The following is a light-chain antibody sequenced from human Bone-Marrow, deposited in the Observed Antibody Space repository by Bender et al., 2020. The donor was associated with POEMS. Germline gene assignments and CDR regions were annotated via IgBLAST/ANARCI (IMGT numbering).Light chain of an antibody. CDR3: CFKNV. CDR1: SSYIF. J-gene: IGLJ1*01. CDR2: EGS. Sequence: QSALTQPASMSGSPGQSITLSCTGISSYIFVSWYQFHPGKAPKLILFEGSQRPSGVSHRFSGSASDNTASLTISGLQAEDEADYYCCFKNVFGTGTKVTVL. V-gene: IGLV2-23*01.